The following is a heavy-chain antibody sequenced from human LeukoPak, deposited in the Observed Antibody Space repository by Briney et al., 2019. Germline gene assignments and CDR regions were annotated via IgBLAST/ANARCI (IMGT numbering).Heavy chain of an antibody. V-gene: IGHV4-39*07. J-gene: IGHJ4*02. CDR1: GGSISSSSYY. Sequence: SETLCLTCTVSGGSISSSSYYWGWIRQPPGKGLEWIGEINHSGSTNYNPSLKSRVTISVDTSKNQFSLKLSSVTAADTAVYYCARGRIAYCGGDCYYPFFDYWGQGTLVTVSS. CDR3: ARGRIAYCGGDCYYPFFDY. CDR2: INHSGST. D-gene: IGHD2-21*02.